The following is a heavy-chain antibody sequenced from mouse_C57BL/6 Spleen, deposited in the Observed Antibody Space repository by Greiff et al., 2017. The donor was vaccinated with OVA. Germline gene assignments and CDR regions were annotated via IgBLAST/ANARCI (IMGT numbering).Heavy chain of an antibody. Sequence: VKLMESGAELVRPGASVTLSCKASGYTFTDYEMHWVKQTPVHGLEWIGAIDPETGGTAYNQKFKGKAILTADKSSSTAYMELRSLTSEDSAVYYCSHSTAQATVFAYWGQGTLVTVSA. CDR3: SHSTAQATVFAY. D-gene: IGHD3-2*02. V-gene: IGHV1-15*01. CDR1: GYTFTDYE. CDR2: IDPETGGT. J-gene: IGHJ3*01.